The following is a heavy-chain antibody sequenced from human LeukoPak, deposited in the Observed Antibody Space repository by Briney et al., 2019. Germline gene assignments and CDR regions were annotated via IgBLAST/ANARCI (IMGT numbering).Heavy chain of an antibody. V-gene: IGHV4-34*01. Sequence: PSETLSLTCAVYGGSFSGYYWSWMRQPPGKGLEWIGEINHSGSTNYNPSLKSRVTISVDTSKNQFSLKLSSVTAADTAVYYCARVVPRYGSGSYYRGGWFDPWGQGTLVTVSS. D-gene: IGHD3-10*01. CDR3: ARVVPRYGSGSYYRGGWFDP. CDR2: INHSGST. J-gene: IGHJ5*02. CDR1: GGSFSGYY.